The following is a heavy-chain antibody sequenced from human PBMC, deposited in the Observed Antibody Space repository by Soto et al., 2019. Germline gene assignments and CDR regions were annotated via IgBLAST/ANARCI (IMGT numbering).Heavy chain of an antibody. V-gene: IGHV1-18*04. CDR1: GYTFTSYG. D-gene: IGHD2-2*03. Sequence: ASVKVSCKASGYTFTSYGISWVRQAPGQGLEWMGWISTYNGNTNSAQKLQGRVTMTTDTSTSTAYMELRSLRSDDTAVYYCARDFGYCSSTSCPRRFAPWGQGTLVTVSS. J-gene: IGHJ5*02. CDR3: ARDFGYCSSTSCPRRFAP. CDR2: ISTYNGNT.